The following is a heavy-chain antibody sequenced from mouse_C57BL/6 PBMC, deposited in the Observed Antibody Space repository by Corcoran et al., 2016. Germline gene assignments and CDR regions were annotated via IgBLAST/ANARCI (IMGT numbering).Heavy chain of an antibody. D-gene: IGHD1-1*01. CDR1: GYTFTDYN. CDR3: ARRGLYYGSSYWYFDV. J-gene: IGHJ1*03. V-gene: IGHV1-18*01. CDR2: INPNNGGT. Sequence: EVQLQQSVPELVKPGASVKIPCKASGYTFTDYNMDWVKQSHGKSLEWIGDINPNNGGTIYNQKFKGKATLTVDKSSSTAYMELRSLTSEDTAVYYCARRGLYYGSSYWYFDVWGTGTTVTVSS.